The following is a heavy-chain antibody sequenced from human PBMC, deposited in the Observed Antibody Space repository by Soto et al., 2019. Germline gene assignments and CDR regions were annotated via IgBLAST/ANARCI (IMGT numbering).Heavy chain of an antibody. D-gene: IGHD3-16*01. CDR2: INHSGNT. CDR3: ARHWGEFSPWGEHFDV. V-gene: IGHV4-34*01. Sequence: QVQQQQWGAGLLKPSETLSLTCAAYGGAFSAHFWSSIRQPPGKGLEWIGEINHSGNTNYNPSLKSRVTIALDMSKNQFSLKLSSVTAADTAVYYCARHWGEFSPWGEHFDVWCHGQMVTVAS. J-gene: IGHJ3*01. CDR1: GGAFSAHF.